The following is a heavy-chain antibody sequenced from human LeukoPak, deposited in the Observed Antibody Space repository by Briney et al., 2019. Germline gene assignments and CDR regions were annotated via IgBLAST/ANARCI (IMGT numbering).Heavy chain of an antibody. V-gene: IGHV3-49*04. Sequence: PGGSLRLSCTASGFTFGDYAMSWVRQGPGKGLEWVSFIRSEPYGGTTEYAASVKGRFTISRDDSKSIAYLQMNSLKTEDTAVYYCTRRLRGYYDNSGYPVHYFDYWGQGTLVTVSS. D-gene: IGHD3-22*01. J-gene: IGHJ4*02. CDR1: GFTFGDYA. CDR3: TRRLRGYYDNSGYPVHYFDY. CDR2: IRSEPYGGTT.